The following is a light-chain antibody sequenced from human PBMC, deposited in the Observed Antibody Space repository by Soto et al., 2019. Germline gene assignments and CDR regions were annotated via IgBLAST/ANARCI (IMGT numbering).Light chain of an antibody. CDR2: DVS. CDR3: CSYAGSSTDVV. CDR1: SSDVGSYNL. Sequence: QSALTQPASVSGSPGQSITISCTGTSSDVGSYNLVSWYQQHPGQAPKLMIYDVSTRPSGVSNRFSGSKSGNTASLTISGLQAEDEADDYGCSYAGSSTDVVFGGGTKLTVL. J-gene: IGLJ2*01. V-gene: IGLV2-23*02.